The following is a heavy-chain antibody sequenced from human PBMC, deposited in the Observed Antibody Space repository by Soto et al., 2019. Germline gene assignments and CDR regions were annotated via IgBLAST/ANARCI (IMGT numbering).Heavy chain of an antibody. J-gene: IGHJ3*02. D-gene: IGHD3-22*01. CDR3: ARGLYYYDSSGSYDAFDI. V-gene: IGHV1-69*13. CDR2: IIPIFGTA. CDR1: GGTFSSYA. Sequence: GASVKVSCKSSGGTFSSYAISWVRQAPGQGLEWMGGIIPIFGTANYAQKFQGRVTITADESTSTAYMELSSLRSEDTAVYYCARGLYYYDSSGSYDAFDIWGQGKTVTVSS.